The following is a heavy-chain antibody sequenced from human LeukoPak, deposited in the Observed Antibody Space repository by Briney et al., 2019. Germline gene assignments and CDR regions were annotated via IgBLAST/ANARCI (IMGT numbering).Heavy chain of an antibody. CDR3: ARTYCTNSCYPDY. CDR1: GDSISGYY. D-gene: IGHD2-8*01. CDR2: IYYSGST. V-gene: IGHV4-59*01. J-gene: IGHJ4*02. Sequence: KPSETLSLTCTVSGDSISGYYWNWIRQPPGKGLEWIGYIYYSGSTTSYNPSLKSRVTISVETSKNQFSLNLSSMTAADTAVYYCARTYCTNSCYPDYWGQGTLVTVSS.